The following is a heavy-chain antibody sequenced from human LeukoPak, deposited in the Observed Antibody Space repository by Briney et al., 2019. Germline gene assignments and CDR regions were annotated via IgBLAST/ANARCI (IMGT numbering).Heavy chain of an antibody. V-gene: IGHV3-64*02. CDR3: ARVSGYSYGQ. Sequence: PGGSLRLSCVASGFPFSTYAMHWVRQAPGKGLEYVSGISSNGSNTNYADSVEGRFTISRDNSKNTLYLRMVSLRPEDMAVYYCARVSGYSYGQWGQGTLVTVSS. D-gene: IGHD5-18*01. CDR1: GFPFSTYA. CDR2: ISSNGSNT. J-gene: IGHJ4*02.